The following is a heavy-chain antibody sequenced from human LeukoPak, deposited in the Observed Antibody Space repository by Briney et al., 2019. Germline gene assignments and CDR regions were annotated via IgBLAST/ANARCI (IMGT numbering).Heavy chain of an antibody. D-gene: IGHD3-10*01. Sequence: ASVKVSCKASGYTFTSYDINWVRQATGQGLEWMGWMNPNSGGTNYAQKFQGRVTMTRDTSISTAYMELSRLRSDDTAVYYCARDLYSRRMNYYGSGSYFAYWGQGTLVTVSS. CDR3: ARDLYSRRMNYYGSGSYFAY. V-gene: IGHV1-2*02. J-gene: IGHJ4*02. CDR1: GYTFTSYD. CDR2: MNPNSGGT.